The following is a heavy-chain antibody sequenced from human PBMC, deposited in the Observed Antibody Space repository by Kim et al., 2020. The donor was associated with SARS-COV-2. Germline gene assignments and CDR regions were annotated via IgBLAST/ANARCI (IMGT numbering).Heavy chain of an antibody. D-gene: IGHD6-13*01. CDR1: GGSISSYY. CDR3: ARVGGYSSSWPPRNYFDY. V-gene: IGHV4-59*13. Sequence: SETLSLTCTVSGGSISSYYWSWIRQPPGKGLEWIGYIYYSGSTNYNPSLKSRVTISVDTSKNQFSLKLSSVTAADTAVYYCARVGGYSSSWPPRNYFDYWGQGTLVTVSS. CDR2: IYYSGST. J-gene: IGHJ4*02.